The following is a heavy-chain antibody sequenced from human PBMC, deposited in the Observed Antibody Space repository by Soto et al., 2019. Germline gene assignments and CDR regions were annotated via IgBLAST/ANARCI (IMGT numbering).Heavy chain of an antibody. D-gene: IGHD6-13*01. J-gene: IGHJ4*02. CDR3: ARDLSGIAAYFDY. CDR1: GGPISSYY. V-gene: IGHV4-59*01. Sequence: SETLSLTCTVSGGPISSYYWSWIRRPPGKGLEWIGYIYYSGSTNYNPSPKSRVTISVDTSKNQFSLKLSSVTAADTAVYYCARDLSGIAAYFDYWGQGTLVTVSS. CDR2: IYYSGST.